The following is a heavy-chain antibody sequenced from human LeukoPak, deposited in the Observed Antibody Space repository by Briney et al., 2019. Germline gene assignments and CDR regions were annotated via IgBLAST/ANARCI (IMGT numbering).Heavy chain of an antibody. Sequence: SQTLSLTCAISGDSVSSNSAAWNWIRQSPSRGLEWLGRTYYRSKWYNDYAVSVKSRITINPDTSKNQFSLQLNSVTPEDTAVYYCARDLRPNSSSLSRDLNNWFDPWGQGTLVTVSS. D-gene: IGHD6-6*01. J-gene: IGHJ5*02. V-gene: IGHV6-1*01. CDR3: ARDLRPNSSSLSRDLNNWFDP. CDR2: TYYRSKWYN. CDR1: GDSVSSNSAA.